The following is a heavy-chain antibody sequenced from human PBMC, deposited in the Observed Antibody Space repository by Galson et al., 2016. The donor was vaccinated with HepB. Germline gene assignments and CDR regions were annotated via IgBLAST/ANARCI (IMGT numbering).Heavy chain of an antibody. CDR3: ARKSTMVAAGHNWFDP. CDR1: GFTFSSSW. Sequence: SLRLSCAGSGFTFSSSWLGWVRRAPGKGLEWVATINQDGSDKIYVDSLKGRFSISRDNAKNLLYLQMNSLRAEDTALYYCARKSTMVAAGHNWFDPWGQGILVTVSS. D-gene: IGHD2-15*01. J-gene: IGHJ5*02. CDR2: INQDGSDK. V-gene: IGHV3-7*04.